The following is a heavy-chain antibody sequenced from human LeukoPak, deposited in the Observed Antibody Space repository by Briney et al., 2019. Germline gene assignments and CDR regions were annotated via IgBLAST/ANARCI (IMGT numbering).Heavy chain of an antibody. CDR3: ARAIRGVMIVYYYYGLDV. D-gene: IGHD3-10*01. CDR1: GGSFSGYY. J-gene: IGHJ6*02. Sequence: SETLSLTCAVYGGSFSGYYWSWIRQPPGKGLEWIGEINHGGSTNCNLSLKSRVTISVDTSKRQFSLKLSSVTAADTAVYYCARAIRGVMIVYYYYGLDVWGQGTTVTVSS. CDR2: INHGGST. V-gene: IGHV4-34*01.